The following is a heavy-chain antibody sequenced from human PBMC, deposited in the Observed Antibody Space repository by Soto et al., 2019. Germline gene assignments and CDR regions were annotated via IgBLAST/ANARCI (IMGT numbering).Heavy chain of an antibody. CDR2: IWYDGSNK. J-gene: IGHJ4*02. CDR3: ARDVGCSSGTCYFFLGY. V-gene: IGHV3-33*01. Sequence: QVQLVESGGGVVQPGRSLRLSCTTSGFTFSSYGMHWVRQAPGKGLEWVAVIWYDGSNKYYADSVKGRFTISRDNSKNTLYLQMNSLRAEDTAVYYCARDVGCSSGTCYFFLGYWGQRTLVTVSS. CDR1: GFTFSSYG. D-gene: IGHD2-15*01.